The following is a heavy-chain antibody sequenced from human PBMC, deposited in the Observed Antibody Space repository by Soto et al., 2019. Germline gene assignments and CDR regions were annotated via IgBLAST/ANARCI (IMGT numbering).Heavy chain of an antibody. D-gene: IGHD3-3*01. CDR3: ATDRRPVLRFLEWFACVDP. V-gene: IGHV1-24*01. J-gene: IGHJ5*02. Sequence: ASVKVSCKVSGYTLTELSMHWVRQAPGKGLEWMGGFDPEDGETIYAQKFQGRVTMTEDTSTDTAYMELSSLRSEDTAVYYCATDRRPVLRFLEWFACVDPWGQGTLVTVSS. CDR2: FDPEDGET. CDR1: GYTLTELS.